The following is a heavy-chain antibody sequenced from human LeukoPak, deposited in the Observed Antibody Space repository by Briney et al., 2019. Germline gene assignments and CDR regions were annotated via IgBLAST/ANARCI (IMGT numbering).Heavy chain of an antibody. D-gene: IGHD3-10*01. V-gene: IGHV3-23*01. CDR3: AKRTQANAGPFHS. CDR1: GFTFSAYG. CDR2: ISGGGGKT. Sequence: GRSLRLSCVASGFTFSAYGINWVRQAPGKGLEWVSGISGGGGKTYYADSVKGRFTITRDSSKNTLYLQMNSLRAEDTAIYFCAKRTQANAGPFHSWGQGTLVTVSS. J-gene: IGHJ4*02.